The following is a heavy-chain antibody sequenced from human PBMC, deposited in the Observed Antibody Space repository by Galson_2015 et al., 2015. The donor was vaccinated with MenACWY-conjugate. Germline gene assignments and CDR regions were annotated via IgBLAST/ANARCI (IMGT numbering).Heavy chain of an antibody. CDR3: AREGWVEEADAFDN. CDR1: GFIVSSYE. CDR2: IYSDGRT. J-gene: IGHJ3*02. V-gene: IGHV3-53*01. D-gene: IGHD2-15*01. Sequence: SLRLSCAASGFIVSSYEMNWVRQAPGKGLEWVAIIYSDGRTNYAASAVERCTISRDSSKNTPLLQMNSMIGDDTAVYYCAREGWVEEADAFDNWGQGTMVTVSS.